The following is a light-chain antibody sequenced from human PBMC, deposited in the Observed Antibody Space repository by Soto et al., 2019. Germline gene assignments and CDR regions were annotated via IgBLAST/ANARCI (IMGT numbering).Light chain of an antibody. Sequence: QSALTQPASVSGSPGQSITISCTGTSSDVGGYNYVSWYQQPPGKAPKFMIYDVSNRPSGVSNRFSGSKSGNTASLTISGLQAEDEADYYCSSYTTSNTRQIVFGTGTKVT. CDR3: SSYTTSNTRQIV. CDR2: DVS. V-gene: IGLV2-14*01. J-gene: IGLJ1*01. CDR1: SSDVGGYNY.